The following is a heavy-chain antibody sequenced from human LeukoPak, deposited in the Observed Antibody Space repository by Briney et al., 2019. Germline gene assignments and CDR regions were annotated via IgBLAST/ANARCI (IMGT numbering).Heavy chain of an antibody. Sequence: AASVTVSCKASGYTFTSYYMHWVRQAAGQGLEWMGIINPSGGSTSYAQKFQGRVTMTRDTSTSTVYMELSSLRSEDTAVYYCAREAVWWLSFASRLDYWGQGTLVTVSS. J-gene: IGHJ4*02. CDR2: INPSGGST. V-gene: IGHV1-46*01. D-gene: IGHD5-12*01. CDR1: GYTFTSYY. CDR3: AREAVWWLSFASRLDY.